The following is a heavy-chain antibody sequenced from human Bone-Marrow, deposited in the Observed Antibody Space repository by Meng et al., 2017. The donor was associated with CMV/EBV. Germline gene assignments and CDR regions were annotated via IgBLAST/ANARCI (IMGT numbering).Heavy chain of an antibody. V-gene: IGHV4-61*01. CDR3: ARVRIPVALYGRDV. CDR2: IYYSGST. J-gene: IGHJ6*02. CDR1: GGSVSSGSYY. D-gene: IGHD2-15*01. Sequence: SETLSLTRTVSGGSVSSGSYYWSWIRQPPGKGLEWIGYIYYSGSTNYNPSLKSRVTISVDTSKNQFSLKLSSVTAADTAVYYCARVRIPVALYGRDVWGQGTTVTASS.